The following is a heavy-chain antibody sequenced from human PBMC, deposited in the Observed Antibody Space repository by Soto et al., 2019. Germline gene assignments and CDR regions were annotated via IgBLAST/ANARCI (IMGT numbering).Heavy chain of an antibody. V-gene: IGHV1-46*03. CDR2: INPSGGST. Sequence: ASVKVSCKASGYTFTSYYMHWVRQAPGQGLEWMGIINPSGGSTSYAQKFQGRVTMTRDTSTSTVYMELSSLRSEDTAVYYCARDSPRIVVVPAAMTDYYYYMDVWGKGTTVTVS. J-gene: IGHJ6*03. D-gene: IGHD2-2*01. CDR1: GYTFTSYY. CDR3: ARDSPRIVVVPAAMTDYYYYMDV.